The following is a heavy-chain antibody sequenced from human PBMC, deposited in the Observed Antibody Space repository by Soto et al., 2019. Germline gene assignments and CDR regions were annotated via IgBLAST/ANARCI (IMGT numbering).Heavy chain of an antibody. CDR2: IAYDGSNK. Sequence: QVQLVESGGGVVQPGRSLRLSCAASGFTFSSYVMHWVRQAPGKGLEWVAVIAYDGSNKFYADSVKGRFTISRDNSKNTLYLQVNSLRDEDTAVYFCAKDLDYPYYFDYWGQGTLVTDSS. CDR1: GFTFSSYV. V-gene: IGHV3-30*18. D-gene: IGHD5-12*01. J-gene: IGHJ4*02. CDR3: AKDLDYPYYFDY.